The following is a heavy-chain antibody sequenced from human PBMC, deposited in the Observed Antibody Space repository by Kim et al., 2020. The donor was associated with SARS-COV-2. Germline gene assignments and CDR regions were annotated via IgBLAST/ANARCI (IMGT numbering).Heavy chain of an antibody. D-gene: IGHD3-3*01. V-gene: IGHV1-8*01. Sequence: ASVKVSCKASGYTFTNYDINWVRQATGQGLEWMGWMNPNSGNTGYAQKFQGRVTMTRNTSISTAYMELSSLRSEDTAVYYCSRSRKFSPNYDFWSGYYRAGRYFDYWGQGTLVTVSS. CDR1: GYTFTNYD. CDR2: MNPNSGNT. J-gene: IGHJ4*02. CDR3: SRSRKFSPNYDFWSGYYRAGRYFDY.